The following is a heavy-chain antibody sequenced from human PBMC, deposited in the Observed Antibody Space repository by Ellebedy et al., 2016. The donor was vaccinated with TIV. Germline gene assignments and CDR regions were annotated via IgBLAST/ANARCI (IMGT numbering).Heavy chain of an antibody. J-gene: IGHJ4*02. Sequence: GGSLRLSCGASGFIFSSYGMHWVRQAPGKGLEWVAVIWYDGSGKYYADSVKGRFTISRDNSKNTLYLQMNTLRAEDTAVYYCARGDGKLPYWGQGTLVTVSS. V-gene: IGHV3-33*01. D-gene: IGHD2-15*01. CDR2: IWYDGSGK. CDR3: ARGDGKLPY. CDR1: GFIFSSYG.